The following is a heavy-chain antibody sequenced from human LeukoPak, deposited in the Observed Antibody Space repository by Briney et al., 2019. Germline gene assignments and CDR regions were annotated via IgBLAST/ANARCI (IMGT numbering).Heavy chain of an antibody. CDR2: ISRGSGLM. Sequence: GGSLRLSCVASGFTVSSYSVNWVRQPPGKGLEWVSSISRGSGLMYYAYSVKGRFTVSRDNAKNSLFLQMNSLRAEDTAVYYCVRDPDLILAVGTDYWGQGTLVTVSS. CDR3: VRDPDLILAVGTDY. D-gene: IGHD3-3*02. J-gene: IGHJ4*02. CDR1: GFTVSSYS. V-gene: IGHV3-21*01.